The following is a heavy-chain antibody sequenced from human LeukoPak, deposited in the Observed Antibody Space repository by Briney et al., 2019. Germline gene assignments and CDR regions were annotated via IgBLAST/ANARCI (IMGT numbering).Heavy chain of an antibody. CDR3: ARGEPYYYDSSGYPEPDFDY. Sequence: PGGSLRLSCAASGFTFSSYSMNWVRQAPGKGLEWVSSISSSSSYINYADSVKGRFTISRDNAKNSLYLQMNSLRAEDTAVYYCARGEPYYYDSSGYPEPDFDYWGQGTLVTVSS. D-gene: IGHD3-22*01. CDR1: GFTFSSYS. CDR2: ISSSSSYI. V-gene: IGHV3-21*01. J-gene: IGHJ4*02.